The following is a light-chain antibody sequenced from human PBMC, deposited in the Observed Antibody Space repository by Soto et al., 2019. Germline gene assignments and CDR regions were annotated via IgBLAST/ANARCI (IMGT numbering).Light chain of an antibody. CDR3: LRDMNYGVSG. Sequence: QTVVTQEPSFSVSPGGTVTLTCGLSSGSVSTSYYPSWYQQTPGQAPRTLIYSTNTRSPGVPDRFSGSILGNKAALTITGAQAEDESDYYGLRDMNYGVSGFGTGTKATV. CDR2: STN. V-gene: IGLV8-61*01. CDR1: SGSVSTSYY. J-gene: IGLJ1*01.